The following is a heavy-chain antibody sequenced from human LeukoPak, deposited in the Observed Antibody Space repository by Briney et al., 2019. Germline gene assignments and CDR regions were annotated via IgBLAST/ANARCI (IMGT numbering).Heavy chain of an antibody. CDR1: GFTFSSYA. V-gene: IGHV3-23*01. Sequence: GGSLRLSCAASGFTFSSYAMSWVRQAPGKGLEWVSTISGSDSSTYYADSVRGRFTISRDNSKNTVFLQMNSLRVEDTAIYYCAKDQDVYNGSQSWGQGTLVTVSS. CDR3: AKDQDVYNGSQS. J-gene: IGHJ4*02. CDR2: ISGSDSST. D-gene: IGHD1-26*01.